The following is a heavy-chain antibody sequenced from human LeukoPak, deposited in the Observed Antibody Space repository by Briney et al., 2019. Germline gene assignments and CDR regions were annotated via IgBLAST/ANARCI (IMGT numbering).Heavy chain of an antibody. CDR2: ISSSSSYI. V-gene: IGHV3-21*01. Sequence: GGSLRLSCAGSGFPFSIYGMNWVRQAPGKGLEWVSSISSSSSYIYYADSLKGRFTISRDNAKNSLYLQMNSLRAEDTAVYYCARDFLDYYDSSGLINYWGQGTLVTVSS. CDR3: ARDFLDYYDSSGLINY. J-gene: IGHJ4*02. D-gene: IGHD3-22*01. CDR1: GFPFSIYG.